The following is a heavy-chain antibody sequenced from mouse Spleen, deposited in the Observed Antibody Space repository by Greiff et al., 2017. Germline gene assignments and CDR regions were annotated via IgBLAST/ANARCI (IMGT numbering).Heavy chain of an antibody. CDR2: IWRGGST. Sequence: QVQLQQSGPSLVQPSQSLSITCTVSGFSLTSYGVHWVRQSPGKGLEWLGVIWRGGSTDYNASFMSRLSITKDNSKSQVFFKMNSLQADDTAIYYCAKNVYGNYAMDYWGQGTSVTVSS. D-gene: IGHD2-10*02. V-gene: IGHV2-5-1*01. J-gene: IGHJ4*01. CDR3: AKNVYGNYAMDY. CDR1: GFSLTSYG.